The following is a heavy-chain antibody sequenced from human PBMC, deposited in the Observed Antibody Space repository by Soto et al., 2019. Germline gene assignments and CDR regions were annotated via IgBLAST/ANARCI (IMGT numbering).Heavy chain of an antibody. D-gene: IGHD3-22*01. CDR2: IYYSGST. V-gene: IGHV4-31*03. CDR1: GGSISSGGYY. CDR3: ARERNYDSSGYSYYYGMDV. Sequence: QVQLQESGPGLVKPSQTLSLTCTVSGGSISSGGYYWSWIRQHPGKGLEWIGYIYYSGSTYYNPSLKSRVTSSVDTYKNPFSRKLSSVTAADTAVYYCARERNYDSSGYSYYYGMDVWGQGTTVTVSS. J-gene: IGHJ6*02.